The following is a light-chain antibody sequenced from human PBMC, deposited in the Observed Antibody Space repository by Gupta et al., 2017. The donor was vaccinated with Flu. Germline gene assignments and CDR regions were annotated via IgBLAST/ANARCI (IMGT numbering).Light chain of an antibody. V-gene: IGKV2-30*01. CDR3: MQGAHWPWA. CDR1: LGLVYSDGNTY. CDR2: LVS. J-gene: IGKJ1*01. Sequence: ISCRSSLGLVYSDGNTYLHWFQQRPGQSPRRLIYLVSKRESGVPDRFSGSGSGTDFTLRISRVEAEDVGIYYCMQGAHWPWAFGQGTKVEIK.